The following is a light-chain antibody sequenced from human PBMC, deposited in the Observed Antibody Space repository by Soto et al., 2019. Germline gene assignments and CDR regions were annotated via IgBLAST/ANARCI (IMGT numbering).Light chain of an antibody. CDR1: QSISSW. CDR3: QQYNSYSWT. Sequence: DIQMTQSPSTRSSSLGDRVTITCRASQSISSWLAWYQQKPGKAPKLLIYDASSLESGVPSRFSGSGSGTEFTLTISSPQTDDFATYYCQQYNSYSWTFGQGTKVDIK. J-gene: IGKJ1*01. V-gene: IGKV1-5*01. CDR2: DAS.